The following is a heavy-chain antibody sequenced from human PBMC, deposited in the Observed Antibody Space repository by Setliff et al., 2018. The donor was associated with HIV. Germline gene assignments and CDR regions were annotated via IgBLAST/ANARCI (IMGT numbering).Heavy chain of an antibody. J-gene: IGHJ3*02. CDR3: ARVLNPSDAFDI. CDR1: GGSISSGYYY. V-gene: IGHV4-31*03. CDR2: IYYSGSS. Sequence: PSETLSLTCSVSGGSISSGYYYWSWIRQHPGKGLEWIGYIYYSGSSYYNPSLQSRVTISVDTSKNQFSVKLSSVTAADTAVYYCARVLNPSDAFDIWGQGTMVTVS.